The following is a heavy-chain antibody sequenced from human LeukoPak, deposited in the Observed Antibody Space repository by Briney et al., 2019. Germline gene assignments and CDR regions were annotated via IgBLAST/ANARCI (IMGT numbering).Heavy chain of an antibody. J-gene: IGHJ4*02. Sequence: GGSLRLSCTASGFTLGSHDMHWVRQIPGQVLEWVAAVSSGFHAFFADSVQGRFTDSREDARNSLYLQMNSLRAGDTAVYYCVREARGYHYTYFDYWGQGTLVTVSS. D-gene: IGHD5-18*01. CDR2: VSSGFHA. V-gene: IGHV3-13*01. CDR1: GFTLGSHD. CDR3: VREARGYHYTYFDY.